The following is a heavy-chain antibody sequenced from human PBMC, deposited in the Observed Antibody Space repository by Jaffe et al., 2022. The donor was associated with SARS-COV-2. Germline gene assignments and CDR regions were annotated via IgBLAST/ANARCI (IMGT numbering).Heavy chain of an antibody. J-gene: IGHJ4*02. CDR2: ISSSSSYI. CDR3: ARDTSVGYGGPAFDY. CDR1: GFTFSSYS. V-gene: IGHV3-21*01. Sequence: EVQLVESGGGLVKPGGSLRLSCAASGFTFSSYSMNWVRQAPGKGLEWVSSISSSSSYIYYADSVKGRFTISRDNAKNSLYLQMNSLRAEDTAVYYCARDTSVGYGGPAFDYWGQGTLVTVSS. D-gene: IGHD4-17*01.